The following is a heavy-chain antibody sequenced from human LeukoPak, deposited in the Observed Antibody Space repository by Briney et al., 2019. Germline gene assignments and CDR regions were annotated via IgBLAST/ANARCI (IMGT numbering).Heavy chain of an antibody. Sequence: GGSLRLSCAASGFTFSSYSMNWVRQAPGKGLEWVSYISSSSSTIYYADSVKGRFTISRDNAKDSLYLQMNSLRAEDTAVYYCARDTANYCSSTSCYGTDFDYWGQGTLVTVSS. CDR3: ARDTANYCSSTSCYGTDFDY. CDR1: GFTFSSYS. D-gene: IGHD2-2*01. V-gene: IGHV3-48*01. J-gene: IGHJ4*02. CDR2: ISSSSSTI.